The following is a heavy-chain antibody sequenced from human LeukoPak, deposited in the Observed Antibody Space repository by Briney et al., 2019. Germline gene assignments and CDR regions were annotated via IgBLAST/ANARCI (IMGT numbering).Heavy chain of an antibody. CDR3: ARASRYCSGGSCYYDYYGMDV. V-gene: IGHV4-59*01. J-gene: IGHJ6*02. D-gene: IGHD2-15*01. Sequence: SETLSLTCTVSGGSISNYYWSWIRQPPGKGLEWIGYIYNSGSTNYNPSLKSRVTISVDTSKNRFSLKLSSVTAADTAVYYCARASRYCSGGSCYYDYYGMDVWGQGTTVTVSS. CDR2: IYNSGST. CDR1: GGSISNYY.